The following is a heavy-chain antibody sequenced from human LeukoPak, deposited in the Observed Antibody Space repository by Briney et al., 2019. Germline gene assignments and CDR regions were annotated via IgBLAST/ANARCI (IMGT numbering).Heavy chain of an antibody. D-gene: IGHD1-26*01. V-gene: IGHV3-23*01. CDR3: AKLVGATSWFDP. CDR1: GFIFSSYA. J-gene: IGHJ5*02. CDR2: ISGSGGST. Sequence: GGSLRFSCAASGFIFSSYAMSWVRQAPGKGLEWVSAISGSGGSTYYADSVKGRFTISRDNSKNTLYLQMNSLRAEDTAVYYCAKLVGATSWFDPWGQGTLVTVSS.